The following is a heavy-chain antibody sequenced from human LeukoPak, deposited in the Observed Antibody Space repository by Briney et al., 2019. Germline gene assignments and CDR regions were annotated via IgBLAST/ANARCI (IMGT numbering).Heavy chain of an antibody. CDR3: AKDMGVDTAMVTSLYFDY. D-gene: IGHD5-18*01. J-gene: IGHJ4*02. CDR2: ISGSGGGT. Sequence: GGSLRLSCAASGFTFSSYAMSWVRQAPGKGLEWVSAISGSGGGTYYADSVKGRFTISRDNSKNTLYLQMNSLRAEDTAVYYCAKDMGVDTAMVTSLYFDYWGQGTLVTVSS. V-gene: IGHV3-23*01. CDR1: GFTFSSYA.